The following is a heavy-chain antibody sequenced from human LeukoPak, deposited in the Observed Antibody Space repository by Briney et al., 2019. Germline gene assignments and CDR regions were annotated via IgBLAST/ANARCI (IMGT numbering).Heavy chain of an antibody. V-gene: IGHV4-61*02. CDR1: GGSISSGSYY. Sequence: PSETLSLTCTVSGGSISSGSYYWSWVRQPADKGLEWTGRIYTSGSTNYNPSLKSRVTISADTSKNQFSLKLSSVTAADTAVYYCARAGSGTYYRGFDYWGQGTLVTVSS. D-gene: IGHD3-10*01. CDR3: ARAGSGTYYRGFDY. CDR2: IYTSGST. J-gene: IGHJ4*02.